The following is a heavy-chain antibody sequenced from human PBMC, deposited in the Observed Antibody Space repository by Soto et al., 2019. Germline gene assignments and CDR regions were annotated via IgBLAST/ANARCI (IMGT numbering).Heavy chain of an antibody. Sequence: GASVKVSCKASGGTFSSYAITWVRQAPGQGLEWMGGIIPIFGTANYPQRFQGRVTITADESTSTAYTELRSLRSEDTAVYYCARARMITFGGVIPYYFDYWGQGTLVTVS. J-gene: IGHJ4*02. CDR3: ARARMITFGGVIPYYFDY. V-gene: IGHV1-69*13. CDR2: IIPIFGTA. CDR1: GGTFSSYA. D-gene: IGHD3-16*02.